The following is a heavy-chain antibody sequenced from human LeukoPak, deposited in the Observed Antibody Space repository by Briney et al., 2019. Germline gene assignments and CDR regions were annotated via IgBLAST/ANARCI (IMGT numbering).Heavy chain of an antibody. V-gene: IGHV4-39*07. Sequence: PSETLSLTCTVSGGSISSSSYYWGWIRQPPGKGLEWIGSIYYSGSTYYNPSLKSRVTISVDTSKNQFSLKLSSVTAADTAVYYCARESLSVTIFGVVSPDAFDIWGQGTMVTVSS. CDR3: ARESLSVTIFGVVSPDAFDI. J-gene: IGHJ3*02. CDR1: GGSISSSSYY. D-gene: IGHD3-3*01. CDR2: IYYSGST.